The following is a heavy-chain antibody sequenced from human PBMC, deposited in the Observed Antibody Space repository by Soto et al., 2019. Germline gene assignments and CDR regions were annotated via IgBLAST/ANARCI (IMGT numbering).Heavy chain of an antibody. D-gene: IGHD1-26*01. V-gene: IGHV4-61*01. J-gene: IGHJ6*02. CDR2: IYYSGST. CDR1: GGSVSSGSYY. CDR3: ARDTSVGARIDYYYGMDV. Sequence: LSLTCTVSGGSVSSGSYYWSWIRQPPGKGLEWIGYIYYSGSTNYNPSLKSRVTISVDTSKNQFSLKLSSVTAADTAVYYCARDTSVGARIDYYYGMDVWGQGTTVTVSS.